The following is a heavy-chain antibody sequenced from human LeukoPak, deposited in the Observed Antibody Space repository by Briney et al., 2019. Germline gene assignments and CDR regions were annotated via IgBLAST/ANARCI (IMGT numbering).Heavy chain of an antibody. V-gene: IGHV4-59*01. CDR2: ISDSGST. Sequence: SETLSLTCTDSGGSIRSFYWSWIRQPPGKGLEWIGYISDSGSTSYNPSLKSRVTISVDASKNQFSLKLSSVTAADTAVYYCARAGRIPVTGTIGGFDYWGQGTLVTVSS. CDR3: ARAGRIPVTGTIGGFDY. J-gene: IGHJ4*02. CDR1: GGSIRSFY. D-gene: IGHD6-19*01.